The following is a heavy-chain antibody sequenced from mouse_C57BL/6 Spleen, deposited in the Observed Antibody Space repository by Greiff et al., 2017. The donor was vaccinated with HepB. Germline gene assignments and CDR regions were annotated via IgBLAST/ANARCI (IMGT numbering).Heavy chain of an antibody. CDR1: GFTFNTYA. CDR2: IRSKSSNYAT. Sequence: DVKLQESGGGLVQPKGSLKLSCAASGFTFNTYAMHWVRQAPGKGLEWVARIRSKSSNYATYYADSVKDRFTISRDDSQSMLYLQMNNLKTEDTAMYYCVRELNYGSSYGYWYFDVWGTGTTVTVSS. D-gene: IGHD1-1*01. V-gene: IGHV10-3*01. J-gene: IGHJ1*03. CDR3: VRELNYGSSYGYWYFDV.